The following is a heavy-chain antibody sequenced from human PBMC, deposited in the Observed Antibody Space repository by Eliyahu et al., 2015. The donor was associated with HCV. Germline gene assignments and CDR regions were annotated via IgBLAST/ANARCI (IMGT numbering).Heavy chain of an antibody. D-gene: IGHD2-15*01. CDR2: ISHNGRT. V-gene: IGHV4-34*01. CDR3: AREGPYCSWGSCRYFDP. CDR1: GXSFXPYY. J-gene: IGHJ5*02. Sequence: QVQLHQWGAGLLKPSETLSLTCDVXGXSFXPYYWXWIRQPPGKGLEWIGEISHNGRTNYNPSLRSRVTMSVDTSKNQFSLKLSSVTAADTAVYYCAREGPYCSWGSCRYFDPWGQGTLVTVSS.